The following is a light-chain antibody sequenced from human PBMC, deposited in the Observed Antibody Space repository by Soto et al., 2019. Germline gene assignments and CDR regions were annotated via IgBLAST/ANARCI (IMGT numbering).Light chain of an antibody. CDR2: DTS. V-gene: IGKV3-15*01. J-gene: IGKJ2*02. CDR3: QQYDNWPPCT. Sequence: EIVMTQSPATLSVSPGERVTLSCRASQSDSRFLAWYQQRPGQAPRLLIYDTSTRATGVPARFSGSGSGTEFSRTITSLQSEDFAVYYCQQYDNWPPCTFGQGTKLEVK. CDR1: QSDSRF.